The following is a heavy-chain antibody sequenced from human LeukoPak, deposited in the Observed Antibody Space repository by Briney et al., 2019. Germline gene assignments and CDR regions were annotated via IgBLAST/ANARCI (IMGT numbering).Heavy chain of an antibody. CDR1: GYTFTSYD. CDR3: ARGGYSYGYYYGMDV. CDR2: MNPNSGNT. V-gene: IGHV1-8*01. Sequence: ASVKVSCKASGYTFTSYDIHWVRQATGQGLEWMGWMNPNSGNTGYAQKFQGGVTMTRNTSISTAYMELSSLRSEDTAVYYCARGGYSYGYYYGMDVWGQGTTVTVSS. J-gene: IGHJ6*02. D-gene: IGHD5-18*01.